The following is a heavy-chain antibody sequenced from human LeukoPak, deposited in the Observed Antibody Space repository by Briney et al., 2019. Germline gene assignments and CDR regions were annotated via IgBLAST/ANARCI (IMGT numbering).Heavy chain of an antibody. Sequence: SVKVSCKASGGTFSSYAISWVRQAPGQGLEWMGGIIPIFGTANYAQKFQGRVTITADESTSTAYMELSSLRSGDTAVYYCASYSSGWLPSLYYFDYWGQGTLVTVSS. CDR2: IIPIFGTA. J-gene: IGHJ4*02. CDR1: GGTFSSYA. CDR3: ASYSSGWLPSLYYFDY. V-gene: IGHV1-69*13. D-gene: IGHD6-19*01.